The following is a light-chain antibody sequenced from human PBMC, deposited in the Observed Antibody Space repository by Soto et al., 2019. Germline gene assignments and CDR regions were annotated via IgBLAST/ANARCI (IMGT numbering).Light chain of an antibody. J-gene: IGKJ1*01. CDR1: QSVSSN. V-gene: IGKV3-15*01. Sequence: EIVMTQSPATLSVSPGERATLSCRASQSVSSNLAWYQQKPGQAPRLLIYGASTRATVIPARFIGSRSGTEFTLTISSLQSEDFAVYYCQQYNNWPRTFGQGTKVEIK. CDR3: QQYNNWPRT. CDR2: GAS.